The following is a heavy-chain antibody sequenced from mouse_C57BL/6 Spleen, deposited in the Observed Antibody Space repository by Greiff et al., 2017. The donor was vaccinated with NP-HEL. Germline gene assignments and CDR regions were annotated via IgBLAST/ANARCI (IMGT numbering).Heavy chain of an antibody. J-gene: IGHJ4*01. CDR2: IDPADGET. CDR1: GFNSTDDY. CDR3: ARDYSIYYAMDY. Sequence: VQLKESGAELVKPGASVKLSCTAAGFNSTDDYMHWVKQRPEPGLEWIGRIDPADGETKYAPKFQGKATITADTSSNTAYLQLSSLTSEDTAVHYCARDYSIYYAMDYWGQGTSVTVSS. D-gene: IGHD2-5*01. V-gene: IGHV14-2*01.